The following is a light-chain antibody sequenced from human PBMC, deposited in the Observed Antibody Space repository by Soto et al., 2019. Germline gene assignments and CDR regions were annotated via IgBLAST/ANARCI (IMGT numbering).Light chain of an antibody. CDR1: QSISSY. CDR3: QHSYSTPRT. Sequence: DIQMTQSPSSLSASVGDRVTITCRVSQSISSYINWYQQKPGKAPKLLIYAASSLQSGVPSRFSGSGSGTDFTLTISSLQPEDFATYYCQHSYSTPRTFGKGTKVDIK. CDR2: AAS. J-gene: IGKJ1*01. V-gene: IGKV1-39*01.